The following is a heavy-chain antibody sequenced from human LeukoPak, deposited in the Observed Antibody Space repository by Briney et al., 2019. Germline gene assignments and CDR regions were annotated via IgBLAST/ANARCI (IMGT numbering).Heavy chain of an antibody. V-gene: IGHV4-61*02. D-gene: IGHD3-22*01. J-gene: IGHJ4*02. CDR3: ASAYYYDSSGYWIDY. CDR2: IYTSGST. CDR1: GGSISSGSYY. Sequence: SETLSLTCTVSGGSISSGSYYWSWIRQPAGTGLEWIGRIYTSGSTNYNPSLKSRVTISVDTSKNQFSLKLSSVTAADTAVYYCASAYYYDSSGYWIDYWGQGTLVTVSS.